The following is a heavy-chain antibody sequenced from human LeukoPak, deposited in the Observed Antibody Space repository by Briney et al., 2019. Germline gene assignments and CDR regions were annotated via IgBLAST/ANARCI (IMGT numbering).Heavy chain of an antibody. V-gene: IGHV4-34*01. CDR3: ARGRLRYYYDSSGYYYGIRFDY. CDR2: INHSGST. CDR1: GGSFSGYY. Sequence: PSETLSLTCAVYGGSFSGYYWSWIRQPPGKGLEWIGEINHSGSTNYNPSLKSRVTISVDTSKNQFSLKPSSVTAADTAVYYCARGRLRYYYDSSGYYYGIRFDYWGQGTLVTVSS. D-gene: IGHD3-22*01. J-gene: IGHJ4*02.